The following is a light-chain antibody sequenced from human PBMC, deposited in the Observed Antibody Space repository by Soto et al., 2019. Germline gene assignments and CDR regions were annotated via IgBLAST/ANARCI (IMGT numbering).Light chain of an antibody. CDR3: QQRSNWIT. CDR2: DAY. V-gene: IGKV3-11*01. Sequence: EIVMTQSPATLSVSPGERATLSCRASQSFRGLLAWYQQKPGQAPRLLIYDAYNRATGIPARFSGSGSGTDFTLTIRSLEPEEFAVYYCQQRSNWITFGQGTRLEIK. J-gene: IGKJ5*01. CDR1: QSFRGL.